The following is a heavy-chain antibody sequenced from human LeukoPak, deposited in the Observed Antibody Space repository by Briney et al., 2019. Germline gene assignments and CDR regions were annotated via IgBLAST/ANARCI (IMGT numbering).Heavy chain of an antibody. Sequence: PGRSLRLSCAASGFTFDDYAMHWVRQAPGKGLEWVAVVSYDRITKYYADSVKGRFSISRDNSKNTLSLEMNSLRPEDTAVYYCAREGLDSGSHFSAWFDPWGQGTLVTVSS. CDR2: VSYDRITK. V-gene: IGHV3-30*03. CDR1: GFTFDDYA. D-gene: IGHD3-10*01. CDR3: AREGLDSGSHFSAWFDP. J-gene: IGHJ5*02.